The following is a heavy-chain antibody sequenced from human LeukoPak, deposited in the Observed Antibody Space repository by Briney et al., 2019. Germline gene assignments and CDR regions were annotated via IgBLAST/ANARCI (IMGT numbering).Heavy chain of an antibody. CDR3: ARIRFLEWSHYYYYYMDV. J-gene: IGHJ6*03. D-gene: IGHD3-3*01. CDR1: GGSITGYY. Sequence: SETLSLTCTVSGGSITGYYWNWIRQPAGKGLEWIGRMDPKGTTSYNPSLESRVTMSVDTSKNQFSLKLSSVTAADTAVYYCARIRFLEWSHYYYYYMDVWGKGTTVTVSS. CDR2: MDPKGTT. V-gene: IGHV4-4*07.